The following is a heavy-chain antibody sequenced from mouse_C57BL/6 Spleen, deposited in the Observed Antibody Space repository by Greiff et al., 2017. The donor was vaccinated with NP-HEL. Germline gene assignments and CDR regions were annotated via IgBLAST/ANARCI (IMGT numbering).Heavy chain of an antibody. CDR2: IDPSDSYT. CDR1: GYTFTSYW. Sequence: QVQLKQPGAELVRPGTSVKLSCKASGYTFTSYWMHWVKQRPGQGLEWIGVIDPSDSYTNYNQKFKGKATLTVDTSSSTAYMQLSSLTSEDSAVYYCAKGGTGNYYAMDYWGQGTSVTVSS. V-gene: IGHV1-59*01. D-gene: IGHD1-1*02. J-gene: IGHJ4*01. CDR3: AKGGTGNYYAMDY.